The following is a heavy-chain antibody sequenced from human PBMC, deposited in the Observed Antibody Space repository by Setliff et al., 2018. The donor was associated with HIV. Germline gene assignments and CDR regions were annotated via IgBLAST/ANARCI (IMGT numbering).Heavy chain of an antibody. CDR2: IYWDDDK. D-gene: IGHD1-1*01. CDR3: AHRPGLDDAFDI. CDR1: GGSISSGSYY. J-gene: IGHJ3*02. V-gene: IGHV2-5*08. Sequence: TLSLTCTVSGGSISSGSYYWSWIRQPPGKALEWLALIYWDDDKRYSPSLKSRLTITKDTSENQVVLTMTNMDPVDTATYYCAHRPGLDDAFDIWGQGTVVTVSS.